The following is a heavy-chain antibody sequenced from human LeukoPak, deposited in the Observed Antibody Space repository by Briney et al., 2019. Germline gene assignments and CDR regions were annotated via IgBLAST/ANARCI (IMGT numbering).Heavy chain of an antibody. D-gene: IGHD3-10*01. V-gene: IGHV1-69*01. CDR2: IIPIFGTA. CDR3: ARGATMVRGFPPSSWFDP. J-gene: IGHJ5*02. CDR1: GGTFSSYA. Sequence: GSSVKVSCKASGGTFSSYAISWVRQAPGQGLEWMGGIIPIFGTANYAQKFQGRVTITADESTSTAYMELSSLRSEATAVYYCARGATMVRGFPPSSWFDPWGQGTLVTVSS.